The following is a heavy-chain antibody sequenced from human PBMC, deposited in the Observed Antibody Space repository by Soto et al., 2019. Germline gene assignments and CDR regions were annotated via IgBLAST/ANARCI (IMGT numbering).Heavy chain of an antibody. V-gene: IGHV3-33*08. J-gene: IGHJ6*02. Sequence: PGGSLRLSCAASGFTFSNYWMHWVRQAPGKGLVWVSRNKYYADSVKGRFTISRDNSKNMLYLQMNSLRAEDTAVYYCARGGIVGAPPGGMDVWGQGTTVTVSS. CDR2: NK. CDR1: GFTFSNYW. D-gene: IGHD1-26*01. CDR3: ARGGIVGAPPGGMDV.